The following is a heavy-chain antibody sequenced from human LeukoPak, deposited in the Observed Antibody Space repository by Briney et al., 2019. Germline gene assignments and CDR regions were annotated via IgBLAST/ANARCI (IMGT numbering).Heavy chain of an antibody. CDR3: ASKVAGSSLFDY. CDR1: GGSISSSSYY. J-gene: IGHJ4*02. V-gene: IGHV4-39*07. D-gene: IGHD6-19*01. Sequence: SETLSLTCTVSGGSISSSSYYWGWFRQPPGKGLEWIGSIYYSGSTYCNPSLKSRVTISTDTSKNQFSLKLSSVTAADTAEYYCASKVAGSSLFDYWGQGTLVTVSS. CDR2: IYYSGST.